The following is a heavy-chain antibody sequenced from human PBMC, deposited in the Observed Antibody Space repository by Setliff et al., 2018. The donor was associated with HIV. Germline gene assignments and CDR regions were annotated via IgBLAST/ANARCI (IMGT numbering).Heavy chain of an antibody. J-gene: IGHJ3*02. CDR2: INHSGNT. Sequence: SETLSLTCAVYGGSFSGYYWSWIRQPPGKGLEWIGEINHSGNTNYNPSLKSRVTISVDTSKNQFSLKLSSVTAADTAVYYCARDGRSWSGGPNDAFDIWGQGTMVTVSS. CDR1: GGSFSGYY. D-gene: IGHD6-13*01. V-gene: IGHV4-34*01. CDR3: ARDGRSWSGGPNDAFDI.